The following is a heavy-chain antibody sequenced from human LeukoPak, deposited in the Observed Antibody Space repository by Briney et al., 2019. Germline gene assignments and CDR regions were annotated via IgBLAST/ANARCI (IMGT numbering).Heavy chain of an antibody. J-gene: IGHJ6*03. V-gene: IGHV4-34*01. Sequence: PSETLSLTCAVYGGSFSGYYWSWIRQPPGKGLEWIGEINHSGSTNYNPSLKSRVTISVDTSKNQFSLKLSSVTAADTAVYYCARHPIVVVPAATGKQLRYYYYYMDVWGKGTTVTVSS. CDR1: GGSFSGYY. CDR3: ARHPIVVVPAATGKQLRYYYYYMDV. D-gene: IGHD2-2*01. CDR2: INHSGST.